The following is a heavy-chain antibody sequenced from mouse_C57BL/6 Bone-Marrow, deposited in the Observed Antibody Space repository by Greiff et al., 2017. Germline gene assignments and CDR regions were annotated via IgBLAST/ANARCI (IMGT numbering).Heavy chain of an antibody. V-gene: IGHV3-1*01. CDR1: GYSITSGYD. Sequence: VQLKESGPGMVKPSQSLSLTCTVTGYSITSGYDWHWIRHFPGNKLEWMGYISYSGSTNYNPSLKSRISITHDTSKNHFFLQLNPVTTEDTAACYCARGGFAWFAYWGQGTLVTVSA. D-gene: IGHD3-1*01. CDR2: ISYSGST. CDR3: ARGGFAWFAY. J-gene: IGHJ3*01.